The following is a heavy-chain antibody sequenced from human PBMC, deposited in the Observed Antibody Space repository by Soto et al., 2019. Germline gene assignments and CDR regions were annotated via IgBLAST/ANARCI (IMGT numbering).Heavy chain of an antibody. J-gene: IGHJ4*02. Sequence: PGGSLRLSCAASGFTFSSYWMSWVRQAPGKGLEWVANIKQDGSEKYYVDSVKGRFTISRDNAKNSLYLQMNSLRAEDTAVYYCARDGKLRYFDWLLSPFDYWGQGTLVTVSS. CDR3: ARDGKLRYFDWLLSPFDY. CDR2: IKQDGSEK. V-gene: IGHV3-7*01. D-gene: IGHD3-9*01. CDR1: GFTFSSYW.